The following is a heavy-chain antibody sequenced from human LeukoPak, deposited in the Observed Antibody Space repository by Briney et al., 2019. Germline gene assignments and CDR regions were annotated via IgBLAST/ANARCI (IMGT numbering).Heavy chain of an antibody. V-gene: IGHV3-11*01. CDR2: VSSSGSTI. CDR1: GFTFSDYY. CDR3: ARDGVVVVPAAPTFYYYYYGMDV. Sequence: GGSLRLSCAASGFTFSDYYMSWIRQAPGKGLGWVSYVSSSGSTIYYADSVKGRFTISRDNAKNSLYLQMNSLRAEDTAVYCCARDGVVVVPAAPTFYYYYYGMDVWGQETTVTVSS. D-gene: IGHD2-2*01. J-gene: IGHJ6*02.